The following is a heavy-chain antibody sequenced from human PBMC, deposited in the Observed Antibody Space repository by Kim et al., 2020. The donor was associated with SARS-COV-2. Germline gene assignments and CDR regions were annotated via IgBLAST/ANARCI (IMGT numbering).Heavy chain of an antibody. Sequence: SVKVSCKASGGTFSSYTISWVRQAPGQGLEWMGRIIPILGIANYAQKFQGRVTITADKSTSTAYMELSSLRSEDTAVYYCASYSDVDTAPTDYWGQGTLVTVSS. CDR3: ASYSDVDTAPTDY. CDR1: GGTFSSYT. V-gene: IGHV1-69*02. CDR2: IIPILGIA. J-gene: IGHJ4*02. D-gene: IGHD5-18*01.